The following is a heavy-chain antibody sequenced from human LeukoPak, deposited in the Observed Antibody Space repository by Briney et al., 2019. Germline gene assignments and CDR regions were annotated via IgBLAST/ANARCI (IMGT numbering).Heavy chain of an antibody. CDR3: ARIRLYIDY. V-gene: IGHV4-34*01. CDR1: GGSFSGYY. CDR2: INHSGST. J-gene: IGHJ4*02. D-gene: IGHD5-12*01. Sequence: PSETLSLTCAVYGGSFSGYYWSWIRQPPGKGLEWIGEINHSGSTNYNPSLKSRVTISVDTSKNQFTLKLSSVTAADTAVYYCARIRLYIDYWGQGALLTVSS.